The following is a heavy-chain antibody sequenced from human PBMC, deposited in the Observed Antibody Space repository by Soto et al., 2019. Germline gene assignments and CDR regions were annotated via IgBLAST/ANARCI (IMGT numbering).Heavy chain of an antibody. V-gene: IGHV3-21*01. CDR1: GFTFSSYS. CDR2: ISSSSSYI. J-gene: IGHJ6*02. CDR3: ARLHHRDMDV. Sequence: GSLRLSCAASGFTFSSYSMNWVRQAPGKGLEWVSSISSSSSYIYYADSVRGRFTISRDNAKNSLYLQMNSLRAEDTAVYYCARLHHRDMDVWGQGTAVIVSS.